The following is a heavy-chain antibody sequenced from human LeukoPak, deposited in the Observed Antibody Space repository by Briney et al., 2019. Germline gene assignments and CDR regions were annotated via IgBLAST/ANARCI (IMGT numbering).Heavy chain of an antibody. CDR1: GFTFSSYA. Sequence: GGSLRLSCAASGFTFSSYAMSWVRQAPGKGLEWVSAISGSGGSTYYADSVKGRFTISRDNSKNTLYLQMNSLRAEDSAVYYCAKDLYDSSGYYYGNWFDPWGQGTLVTVSS. D-gene: IGHD3-22*01. V-gene: IGHV3-23*01. J-gene: IGHJ5*02. CDR2: ISGSGGST. CDR3: AKDLYDSSGYYYGNWFDP.